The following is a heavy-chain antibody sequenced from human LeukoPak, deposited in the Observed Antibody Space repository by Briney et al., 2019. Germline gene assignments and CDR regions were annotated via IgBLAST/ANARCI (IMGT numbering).Heavy chain of an antibody. D-gene: IGHD3-22*01. J-gene: IGHJ4*02. V-gene: IGHV1-69*13. Sequence: SVKVSCKASGGTFSSYAISWVRQAPGQGLEWMGGIIPIFGTAKYAQKFQGRVTITADESTSTAYMELSSLRSEDTAVYYCASLGDYYDSSGYYLDWGQGTLVTVSS. CDR2: IIPIFGTA. CDR1: GGTFSSYA. CDR3: ASLGDYYDSSGYYLD.